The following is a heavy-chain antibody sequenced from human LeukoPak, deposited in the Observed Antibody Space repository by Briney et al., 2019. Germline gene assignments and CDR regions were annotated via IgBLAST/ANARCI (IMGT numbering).Heavy chain of an antibody. CDR3: ARDRSGYSYGYFMHYYYMDV. V-gene: IGHV1-69*05. D-gene: IGHD5-18*01. CDR2: IIPIFGTA. CDR1: GGTYSSYA. J-gene: IGHJ6*03. Sequence: SVKVSCKASGGTYSSYAISRVRQAPGQGLEWMGGIIPIFGTANYAQKYHGRVTITTDESTSTAYMELSSLRSEDTAVYYCARDRSGYSYGYFMHYYYMDVWGKGTTVTVSS.